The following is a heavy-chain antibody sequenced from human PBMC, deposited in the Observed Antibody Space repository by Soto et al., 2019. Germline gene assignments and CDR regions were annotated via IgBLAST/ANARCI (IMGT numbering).Heavy chain of an antibody. CDR1: GFSLSTSGVG. Sequence: QSTLKESGPTLLKPTQTLTLTCIFSGFSLSTSGVGVGWIRQPPEKAREWLALIFWDDGKRYSPSLKSRLNITKDTSKNQVVMTLTHMDPVDTGTYYCARILTGTGGHFDCCGQVALVTVSS. V-gene: IGHV2-5*02. D-gene: IGHD2-8*02. CDR2: IFWDDGK. CDR3: ARILTGTGGHFDC. J-gene: IGHJ4*02.